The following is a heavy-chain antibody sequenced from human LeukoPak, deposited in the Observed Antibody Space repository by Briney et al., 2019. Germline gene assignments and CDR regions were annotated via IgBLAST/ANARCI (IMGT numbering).Heavy chain of an antibody. J-gene: IGHJ4*02. CDR1: GYTFTSYG. D-gene: IGHD3-9*01. V-gene: IGHV1-18*01. Sequence: ASVKVSCKASGYTFTSYGISWVRQAPGQGLEWMGWISAYNGNTNYAQKLQGRVTMTTDTSTSTAYMELSRLRSDDTAVYYCARDGGYFDWFSLYYFDYWGQGTLVTVSS. CDR2: ISAYNGNT. CDR3: ARDGGYFDWFSLYYFDY.